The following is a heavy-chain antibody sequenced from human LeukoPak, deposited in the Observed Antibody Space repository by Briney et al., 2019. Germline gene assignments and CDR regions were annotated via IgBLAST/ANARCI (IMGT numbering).Heavy chain of an antibody. CDR2: INSDGSSR. CDR1: GFTFSNYW. J-gene: IGHJ4*02. D-gene: IGHD6-13*01. Sequence: GGSLRLSCAASGFTFSNYWMHWVRHAPGKGLVWVSRINSDGSSRNYADSVRGRFTISRDNAKNTLYLQMNSLRAEDTAVYYCASASSHRIAAGGDYWGQGTLVTVSS. V-gene: IGHV3-74*01. CDR3: ASASSHRIAAGGDY.